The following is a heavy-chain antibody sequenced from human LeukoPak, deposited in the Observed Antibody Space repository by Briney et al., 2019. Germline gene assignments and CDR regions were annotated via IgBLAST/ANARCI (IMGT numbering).Heavy chain of an antibody. D-gene: IGHD3-10*01. CDR2: IYYSGST. CDR1: GGSISSGDYY. Sequence: SETLSLTCTVSGGSISSGDYYWSWIRQPPGKGLEWIGYIYYSGSTYYNPSLKSRVTISVDTSKNQFSLKLSSVTVADTAVYYCARGSIVVRGVFDYWGQGTLVTVSS. CDR3: ARGSIVVRGVFDY. V-gene: IGHV4-30-4*01. J-gene: IGHJ4*02.